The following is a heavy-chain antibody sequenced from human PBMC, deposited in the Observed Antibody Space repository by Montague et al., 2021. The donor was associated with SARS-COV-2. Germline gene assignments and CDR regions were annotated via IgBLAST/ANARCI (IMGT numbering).Heavy chain of an antibody. J-gene: IGHJ6*03. CDR3: ARLRDGVVPSPILGIGPYLTHYDRVV. CDR1: GGSFSGYY. D-gene: IGHD2-15*01. V-gene: IGHV4-34*01. Sequence: SETLSLTCAVHGGSFSGYYWNWIRQRPGKGLEWIGEINHGGSTNYNPSLKNRLTISADTSKNQFSLKLTSVAATDTAVYYCARLRDGVVPSPILGIGPYLTHYDRVVWGKGPTVTVS. CDR2: INHGGST.